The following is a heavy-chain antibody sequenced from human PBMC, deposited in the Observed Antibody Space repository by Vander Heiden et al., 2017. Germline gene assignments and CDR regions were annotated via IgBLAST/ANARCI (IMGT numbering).Heavy chain of an antibody. J-gene: IGHJ4*02. V-gene: IGHV3-30-3*01. CDR3: ASENWGSGYIDD. Sequence: QVQLVESGGGVVQPGRSMRLSCAASCFTFSSYASIWSRQTPSKELEWVAYISNDGSYKNYADSVRGRFTISIDSSKNTLFLQLNSLRPEDTAVYFCASENWGSGYIDDWGQGTLVTVSS. CDR1: CFTFSSYA. D-gene: IGHD7-27*01. CDR2: ISNDGSYK.